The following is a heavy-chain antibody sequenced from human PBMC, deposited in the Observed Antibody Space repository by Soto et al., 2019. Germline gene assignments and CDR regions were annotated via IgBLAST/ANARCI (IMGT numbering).Heavy chain of an antibody. J-gene: IGHJ3*01. D-gene: IGHD1-1*01. CDR2: ISYSGTT. V-gene: IGHV4-39*01. Sequence: PSEPLSHTCNVSGPSIATSGHLRRWLRQPPGKGLEWIGTISYSGTTFYNPSLKTRITISVDSSKNQFSLSLVSVTAADTAMYYCARHDHGSYRLNGFDVWGQGTMVT. CDR3: ARHDHGSYRLNGFDV. CDR1: GPSIATSGHL.